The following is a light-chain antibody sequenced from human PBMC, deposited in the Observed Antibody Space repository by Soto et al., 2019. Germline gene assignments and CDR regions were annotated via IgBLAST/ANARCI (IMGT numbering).Light chain of an antibody. CDR3: QQYDNLLIS. CDR2: DAS. V-gene: IGKV1-33*01. Sequence: DIQVTQSPSSLSASVGDRVTITCQASQDITNYLNWYQQKPGKAPKLLIYDASKLETGVPSRFRGSGSGTDFTFTISDLQPEDVATYYCQQYDNLLISFGQGTRLDIK. J-gene: IGKJ5*01. CDR1: QDITNY.